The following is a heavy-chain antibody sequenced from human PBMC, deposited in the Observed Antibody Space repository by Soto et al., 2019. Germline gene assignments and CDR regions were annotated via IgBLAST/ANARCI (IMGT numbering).Heavy chain of an antibody. J-gene: IGHJ4*02. CDR1: GDSITSNSYF. V-gene: IGHV4-39*01. CDR3: ARHFSVDYSDY. Sequence: TSETLSLTCTVSGDSITSNSYFWAWIRQPPGKGLEWIGSIYYSGTTYYNPSLKSRVTISVDRSKNQFPLKLSSVTAADTAVYYCARHFSVDYSDYWGQGALVTVSS. CDR2: IYYSGTT.